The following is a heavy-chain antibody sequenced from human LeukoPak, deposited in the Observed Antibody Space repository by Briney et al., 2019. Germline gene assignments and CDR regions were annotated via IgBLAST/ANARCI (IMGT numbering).Heavy chain of an antibody. CDR2: ISYDGSNK. J-gene: IGHJ3*02. Sequence: GGSLRLSCAASGFTFSSYGMHWVRQAPGKGLEWVAVISYDGSNKYYADSVKGRFTISRDNSKNTLYLQMNSLRAEDTAVYYCANPPLYCSGGSCYSDDAFDIWGQGTMVTVSS. CDR3: ANPPLYCSGGSCYSDDAFDI. D-gene: IGHD2-15*01. V-gene: IGHV3-30*18. CDR1: GFTFSSYG.